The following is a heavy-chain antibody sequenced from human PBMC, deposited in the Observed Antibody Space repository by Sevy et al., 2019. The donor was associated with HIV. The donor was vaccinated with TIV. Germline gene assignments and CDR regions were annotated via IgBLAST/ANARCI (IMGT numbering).Heavy chain of an antibody. CDR3: ARGFMGADYCHGMDL. Sequence: GGSLRLSCAASRLTFSSSSVNWVRQAPGKGLEWVSYISSSSTTIYYADSVKGRFTISRDNAKNSLYLQMNSLRDEDTAVYYCARGFMGADYCHGMDLWGQGTTVTVSS. CDR2: ISSSSTTI. J-gene: IGHJ6*02. D-gene: IGHD3-3*01. V-gene: IGHV3-48*02. CDR1: RLTFSSSS.